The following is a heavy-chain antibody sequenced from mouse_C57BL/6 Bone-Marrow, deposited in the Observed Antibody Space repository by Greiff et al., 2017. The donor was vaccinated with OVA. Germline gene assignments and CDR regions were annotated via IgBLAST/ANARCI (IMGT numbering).Heavy chain of an antibody. Sequence: VQLQQPGAELARPGASVKMSCKASGYTFTSYTMNWVKQRPGQGLEWIGYITPSSGYPKYNQQLKDKATLPAYKSSSTAYMQQSSLTSGASAVYYCARRRGLSGFYYWGQGTTLTVSS. J-gene: IGHJ2*01. CDR3: ARRRGLSGFYY. V-gene: IGHV1-4*01. CDR1: GYTFTSYT. D-gene: IGHD2-2*01. CDR2: ITPSSGYP.